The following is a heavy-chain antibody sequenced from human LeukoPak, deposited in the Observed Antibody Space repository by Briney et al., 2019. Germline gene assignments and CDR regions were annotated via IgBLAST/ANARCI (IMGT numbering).Heavy chain of an antibody. V-gene: IGHV1-18*01. CDR3: ATINYDFWSGSSKAFDP. CDR2: ISAYNGNT. J-gene: IGHJ5*02. CDR1: GYTFTSYG. D-gene: IGHD3-3*01. Sequence: ASVKVSCKASGYTFTSYGISWVRQAPGQGLEWMGWISAYNGNTNYAQKLQGGVTMTTDTSTSTAYMELRSLRSDDTAVYYCATINYDFWSGSSKAFDPWGQGTLVTVSS.